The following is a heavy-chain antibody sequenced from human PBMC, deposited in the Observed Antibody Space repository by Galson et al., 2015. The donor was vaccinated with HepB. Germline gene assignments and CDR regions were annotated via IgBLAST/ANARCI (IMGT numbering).Heavy chain of an antibody. CDR1: GFTFSFYS. CDR3: ARLTSRTISSVITDYFYYGMAV. D-gene: IGHD1-14*01. Sequence: SLRLSCAGSGFTFSFYSLNWVRQAPGKGLEWVSSISSDGLYKSYLDSVRGRFSISRDDARRSLFLQMDSLSVEDTAVYYCARLTSRTISSVITDYFYYGMAVWGQGTTVTVSS. J-gene: IGHJ6*02. V-gene: IGHV3-21*01. CDR2: ISSDGLYK.